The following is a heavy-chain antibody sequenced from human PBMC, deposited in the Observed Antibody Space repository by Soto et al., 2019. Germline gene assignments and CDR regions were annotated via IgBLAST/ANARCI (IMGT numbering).Heavy chain of an antibody. CDR3: AILSHNAGPKYRYGMDV. D-gene: IGHD1-1*01. Sequence: GESLKISCKGSGYSFTSYWIGWVRQMPGKGLEWMGIIYPGDSDTRYSPSFQGQVTISADKSISTAHLQWSSLKASDTAMYFCAILSHNAGPKYRYGMDVWRQGTTVTVSS. J-gene: IGHJ6*02. CDR2: IYPGDSDT. V-gene: IGHV5-51*01. CDR1: GYSFTSYW.